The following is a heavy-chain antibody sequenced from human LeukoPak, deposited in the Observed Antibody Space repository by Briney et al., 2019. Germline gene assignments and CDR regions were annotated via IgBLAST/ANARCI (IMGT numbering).Heavy chain of an antibody. Sequence: GGSLRLSCAASGFTFSSYGMHWVRQAPDEGLEWVAVISYDGSNKYYADSVKGRFTISRDNSKNTQYLQMNSLRAEDTAVYYCAKGGAPIAAAGYFDYWGQGTLVTVSS. V-gene: IGHV3-30*18. D-gene: IGHD6-13*01. J-gene: IGHJ4*02. CDR1: GFTFSSYG. CDR3: AKGGAPIAAAGYFDY. CDR2: ISYDGSNK.